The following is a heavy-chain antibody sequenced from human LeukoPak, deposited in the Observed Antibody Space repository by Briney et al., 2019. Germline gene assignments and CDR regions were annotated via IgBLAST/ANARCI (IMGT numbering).Heavy chain of an antibody. J-gene: IGHJ4*02. CDR1: GFTFSSYA. CDR3: ARGPEGVGGSYFDY. Sequence: GGSLRLSCAASGFTFSSYAMHWVRQAPGKGLEWVAVISYDGSNKYYADSVKGRFTISRDNSKNTLYLQMNSLRAEDTAVYYCARGPEGVGGSYFDYWGQGTLVTVSS. CDR2: ISYDGSNK. D-gene: IGHD3-10*01. V-gene: IGHV3-30-3*01.